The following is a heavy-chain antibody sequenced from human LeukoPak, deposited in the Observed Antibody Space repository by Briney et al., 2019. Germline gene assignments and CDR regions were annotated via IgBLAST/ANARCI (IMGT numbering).Heavy chain of an antibody. CDR2: IYADGNT. CDR1: GFIVNTNY. J-gene: IGHJ4*02. D-gene: IGHD4-17*01. V-gene: IGHV3-53*01. CDR3: ARDSYGDANFDS. Sequence: GGSLRLSCAASGFIVNTNYMTWVRQAPGRGLEGVSLIYADGNTYYADSVKGRFTISRDISKNAVSLQMNSLRAEDTAVYYCARDSYGDANFDSWGQGTLVTVSS.